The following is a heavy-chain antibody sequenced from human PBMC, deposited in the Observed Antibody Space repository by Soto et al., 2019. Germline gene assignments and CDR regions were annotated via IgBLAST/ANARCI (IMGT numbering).Heavy chain of an antibody. CDR1: GDSISSYY. CDR3: ARDNDYYDSSGYYSGWLDP. CDR2: IYFSGST. J-gene: IGHJ5*02. Sequence: SETLSLTCTVSGDSISSYYWSWILQPPWKGLEFIGYIYFSGSTNYNPSLKSRVTISVDTSKNQFSLKLTSVTAADTAVYYCARDNDYYDSSGYYSGWLDPWGQGTQVT. V-gene: IGHV4-59*01. D-gene: IGHD3-22*01.